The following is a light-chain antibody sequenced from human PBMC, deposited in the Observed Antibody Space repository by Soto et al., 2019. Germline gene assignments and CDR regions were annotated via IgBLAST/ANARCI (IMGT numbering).Light chain of an antibody. J-gene: IGKJ5*01. CDR2: TTS. Sequence: DIQMTQSPSSLSASVGDTVTISCRPSQFISTYLNWYQQKPGKAPNILIYTTSSLHSGVPSRFSGSGSGTDFTLTISSLQPEDFATYYCQQSYSTPITFGQGTRLEIK. CDR1: QFISTY. V-gene: IGKV1-39*01. CDR3: QQSYSTPIT.